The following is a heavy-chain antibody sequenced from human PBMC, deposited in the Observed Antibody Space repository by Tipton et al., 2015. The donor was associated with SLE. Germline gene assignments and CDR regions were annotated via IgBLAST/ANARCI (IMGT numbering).Heavy chain of an antibody. J-gene: IGHJ3*02. CDR2: INHSGST. D-gene: IGHD1-1*01. V-gene: IGHV4-34*01. CDR3: ARDRRARLEGDAFDI. CDR1: GGSFSGYY. Sequence: TLSLTCAVYGGSFSGYYWSWIRQPPGKGLEWIGEINHSGSTNYNPSLKSRVTISVDTSKNQFSLKLSSVTAADTAVYYCARDRRARLEGDAFDIWGQGTMVTASS.